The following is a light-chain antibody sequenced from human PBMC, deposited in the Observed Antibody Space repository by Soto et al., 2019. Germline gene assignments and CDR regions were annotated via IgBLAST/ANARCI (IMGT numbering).Light chain of an antibody. Sequence: QSVLTQPDSVSGSPGQSITISCTGTSGDIGSYNRVYWYQQHPGKAPKLIIYEVTDRPSGVSNRFSGSKSGNTASLTISGLQAEDEADYYRSSYTNINTRACVFGTGTKLTVL. J-gene: IGLJ1*01. CDR1: SGDIGSYNR. V-gene: IGLV2-14*01. CDR2: EVT. CDR3: SSYTNINTRACV.